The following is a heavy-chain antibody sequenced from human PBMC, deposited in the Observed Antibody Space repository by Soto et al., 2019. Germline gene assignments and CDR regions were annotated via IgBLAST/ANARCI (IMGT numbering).Heavy chain of an antibody. Sequence: GASMKVSCKASGYTFTGYYMHWVRQAPGQGLEWMGWINPNSGGTNYAQKFQGWVTMTRDTSISTAYMELSRLRSDDTAVYYCARALPAAALLPFDYWCQGTLVTVSS. CDR1: GYTFTGYY. CDR2: INPNSGGT. V-gene: IGHV1-2*04. CDR3: ARALPAAALLPFDY. J-gene: IGHJ4*02. D-gene: IGHD6-13*01.